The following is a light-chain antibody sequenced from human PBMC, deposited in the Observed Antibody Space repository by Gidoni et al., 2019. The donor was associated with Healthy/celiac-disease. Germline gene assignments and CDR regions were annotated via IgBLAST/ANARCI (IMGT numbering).Light chain of an antibody. V-gene: IGKV1-5*01. CDR3: QQYNSYSHT. Sequence: DIQMTQSPSTLSASVGDRVTITCLASQSISSWLAWYQQKPGKAPKLLIYDASSLESGVPSRFSGSGSGTEFTLTISSLQPDDFATYYCQQYNSYSHTFGQGTKLEIK. CDR1: QSISSW. J-gene: IGKJ2*01. CDR2: DAS.